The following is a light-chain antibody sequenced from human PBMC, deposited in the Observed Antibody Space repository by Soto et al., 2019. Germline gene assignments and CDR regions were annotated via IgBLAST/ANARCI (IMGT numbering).Light chain of an antibody. Sequence: EIVMTQSPATLSVSPGERATLSCRASQSVSSNLAWYQQKPGQAPRLLIYGASTSDTGIPAMFSGSVSGTEFTLSISSMQSEDFAGYYCQQYTNWPPWTFGQWTKVEI. CDR3: QQYTNWPPWT. CDR2: GAS. V-gene: IGKV3-15*01. J-gene: IGKJ1*01. CDR1: QSVSSN.